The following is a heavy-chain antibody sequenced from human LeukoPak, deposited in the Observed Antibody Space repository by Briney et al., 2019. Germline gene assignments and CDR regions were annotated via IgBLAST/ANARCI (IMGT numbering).Heavy chain of an antibody. V-gene: IGHV3-13*01. Sequence: PGGSLRLSCAASGFTFSSYDMHWVRQATGKGLEWVSAIGTAGDTYYPGSVKGRFTISRENAKNSLYLQMNSLRAGDTAVYYCARGHPGEDYLDYWGQGTLVTVSS. CDR2: IGTAGDT. D-gene: IGHD7-27*01. J-gene: IGHJ4*02. CDR3: ARGHPGEDYLDY. CDR1: GFTFSSYD.